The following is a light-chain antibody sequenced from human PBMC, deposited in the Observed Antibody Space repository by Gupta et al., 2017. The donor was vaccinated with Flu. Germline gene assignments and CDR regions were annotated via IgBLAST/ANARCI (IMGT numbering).Light chain of an antibody. J-gene: IGLJ3*02. CDR1: NVGSKS. Sequence: GKADQMTCGGNNVGSKSVHFPPQKPDQAPGRFLYIDSDRHSGIPGRFSASNSGTTATLTTSRVEAGDDADYYYQVWDSSSDNRVFGGGTKRTVL. V-gene: IGLV3-21*03. CDR3: QVWDSSSDNRV. CDR2: IDS.